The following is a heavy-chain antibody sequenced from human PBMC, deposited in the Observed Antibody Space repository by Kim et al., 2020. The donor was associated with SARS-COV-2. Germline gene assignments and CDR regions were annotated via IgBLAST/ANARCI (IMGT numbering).Heavy chain of an antibody. V-gene: IGHV4-34*01. Sequence: SETLSLTCAVYGGSFSGYYWSWIRQPPGRGLEWIGEINHSGSTNYNPSLKSRVTISVDTSKNQFSLKLSSVTAADTAVYYCARGMYYYDSSGSWGQGTLVTVSS. CDR2: INHSGST. CDR3: ARGMYYYDSSGS. CDR1: GGSFSGYY. J-gene: IGHJ5*02. D-gene: IGHD3-22*01.